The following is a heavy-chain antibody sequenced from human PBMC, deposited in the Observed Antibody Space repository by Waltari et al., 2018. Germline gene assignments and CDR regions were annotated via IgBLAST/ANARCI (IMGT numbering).Heavy chain of an antibody. J-gene: IGHJ4*02. CDR3: AREGIAAAGIDY. D-gene: IGHD6-13*01. CDR1: GGSISSGSYY. Sequence: QVQLQESGPGLVKPSQTLSLTCTVSGGSISSGSYYWSGIRQPAGKGLEWIGYIYTSGSTNYNPSLKSRVTISVDTSKNQFSLKLSSVTAADTAVYYCAREGIAAAGIDYWGQGTLVTVSS. V-gene: IGHV4-61*09. CDR2: IYTSGST.